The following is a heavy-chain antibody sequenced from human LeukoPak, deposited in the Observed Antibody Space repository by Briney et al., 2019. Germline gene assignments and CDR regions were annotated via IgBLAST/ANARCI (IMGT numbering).Heavy chain of an antibody. CDR2: ISSSSSYI. D-gene: IGHD2-2*01. V-gene: IGHV3-21*01. Sequence: PGGSLRLSCAASGFTFSSYSMNWVRQAPGKGLEWVSSISSSSSYIYYADSVKGRFTISRDNAENSLYLQMNSLRAEDTAVYYCAREQVVVVPAALDYWGQGTLVTVSS. CDR3: AREQVVVVPAALDY. CDR1: GFTFSSYS. J-gene: IGHJ4*02.